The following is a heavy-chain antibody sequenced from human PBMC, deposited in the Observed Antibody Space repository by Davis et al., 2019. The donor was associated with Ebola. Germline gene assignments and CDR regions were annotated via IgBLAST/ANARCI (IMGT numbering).Heavy chain of an antibody. Sequence: GGSLKISCAASGFTFSNYWMSWVRQAPGKGLEWVANIEQDGSEKYYVDSLKGRFTISRDNAKNSVSLQMNSLRAEDTAVYYCARGSSSSGFDYWGQGTLVTVSS. D-gene: IGHD6-6*01. CDR3: ARGSSSSGFDY. CDR1: GFTFSNYW. J-gene: IGHJ4*02. V-gene: IGHV3-7*01. CDR2: IEQDGSEK.